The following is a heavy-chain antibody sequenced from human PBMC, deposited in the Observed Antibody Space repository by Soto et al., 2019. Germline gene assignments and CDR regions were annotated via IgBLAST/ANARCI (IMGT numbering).Heavy chain of an antibody. J-gene: IGHJ4*02. V-gene: IGHV4-59*13. D-gene: IGHD6-19*01. CDR1: GGSISSYY. Sequence: SETLSLTCTVSGGSISSYYWSWIRQPPGKGLEWIGYIYYSGSTNYNPSLKSRVTISVDTSKNQFSLKLSSVTAADTAVYYCARGRGIAVAGDFDYWGQGTLVTVS. CDR3: ARGRGIAVAGDFDY. CDR2: IYYSGST.